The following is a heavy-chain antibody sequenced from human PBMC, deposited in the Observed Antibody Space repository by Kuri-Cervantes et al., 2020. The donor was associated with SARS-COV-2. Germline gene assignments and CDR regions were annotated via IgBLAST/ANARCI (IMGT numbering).Heavy chain of an antibody. V-gene: IGHV4-30-2*01. J-gene: IGHJ6*02. CDR2: IYHSGST. CDR3: ARTGWFGENYYGMDV. D-gene: IGHD3-10*01. Sequence: WVRQPPGKGLEWIGYIYHSGSTYYNPSLKSRVTISVDRSKNQFSLKLSSVTAADTAVYYCARTGWFGENYYGMDVWGQGTTVTVSS.